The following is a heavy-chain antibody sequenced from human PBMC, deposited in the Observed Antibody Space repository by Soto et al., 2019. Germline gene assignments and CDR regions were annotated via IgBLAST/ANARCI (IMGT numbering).Heavy chain of an antibody. CDR3: AKSRTYCSGGSCYFRYFDY. CDR1: GYTFTSYG. D-gene: IGHD2-15*01. J-gene: IGHJ4*02. Sequence: ASVKVSCKASGYTFTSYGISWVRQAPGQGLEWMGWISAYNGNTNYAQKLQGRVTMTTDTSTSTAYMELRSLRSDDTAVYYCAKSRTYCSGGSCYFRYFDYWGQGTLVTVSS. CDR2: ISAYNGNT. V-gene: IGHV1-18*01.